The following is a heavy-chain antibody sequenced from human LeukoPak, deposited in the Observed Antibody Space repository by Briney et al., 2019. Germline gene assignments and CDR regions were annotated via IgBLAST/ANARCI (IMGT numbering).Heavy chain of an antibody. Sequence: SETLSLTCTVSGGSISSYYWSWIRQPPGKGLEWIGYIYTSGSTNYNPSLKSRVTISVDTSKNQFSLKLSPVTAADTAVYYCARLLKRGSSSSGLGYWGQGTLVTVSS. CDR2: IYTSGST. CDR3: ARLLKRGSSSSGLGY. V-gene: IGHV4-4*09. CDR1: GGSISSYY. D-gene: IGHD6-6*01. J-gene: IGHJ4*02.